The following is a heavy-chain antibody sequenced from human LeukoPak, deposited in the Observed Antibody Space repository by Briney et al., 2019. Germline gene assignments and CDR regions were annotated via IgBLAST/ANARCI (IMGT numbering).Heavy chain of an antibody. CDR1: GYTFIIYA. CDR3: ARGLGSCSGGSCYFDY. Sequence: ASVNVSFKASGYTFIIYAMNWVRQAPGQGLEWMGWINTNTGNPTYAQGFTGRFLFSLDTSVSTAYLQISSLRSDDTAVYYCARGLGSCSGGSCYFDYWGQGTLVTVSS. J-gene: IGHJ4*02. V-gene: IGHV7-4-1*02. D-gene: IGHD2-15*01. CDR2: INTNTGNP.